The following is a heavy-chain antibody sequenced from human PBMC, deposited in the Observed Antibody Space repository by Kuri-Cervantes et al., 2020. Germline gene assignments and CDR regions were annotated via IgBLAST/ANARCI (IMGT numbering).Heavy chain of an antibody. V-gene: IGHV4-34*01. CDR2: INHSGST. CDR3: ARVGIAVAGPPRGAFDI. D-gene: IGHD6-19*01. CDR1: GGSFSGYY. J-gene: IGHJ3*02. Sequence: SETLSLTCAVYGGSFSGYYWSWIRQPPGKGLEWIGEINHSGSTNYNPSLKSRVTISVDTSKNQFSLKLSSVTAADTAVYYCARVGIAVAGPPRGAFDIWGQGTMVTVSS.